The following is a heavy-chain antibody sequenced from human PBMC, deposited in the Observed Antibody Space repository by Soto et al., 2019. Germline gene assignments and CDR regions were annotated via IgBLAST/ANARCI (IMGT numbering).Heavy chain of an antibody. D-gene: IGHD1-26*01. CDR2: IDWDDDK. J-gene: IGHJ6*02. Sequence: SGPTLVNPTQTLTLTCTFSGFSLSTIGMCVSWIRQPPGKALEWLALIDWDDDKYYSTSLKTRLTISKDTSKNQVVLTMTNMEPVDTATYYCARTPIVGATHYGMDVWGQGTTVTVSS. CDR3: ARTPIVGATHYGMDV. V-gene: IGHV2-70*01. CDR1: GFSLSTIGMC.